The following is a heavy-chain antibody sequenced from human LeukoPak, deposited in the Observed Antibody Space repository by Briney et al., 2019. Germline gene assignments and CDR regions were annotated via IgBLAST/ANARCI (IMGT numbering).Heavy chain of an antibody. CDR2: IYSGGST. J-gene: IGHJ4*02. D-gene: IGHD2-2*01. CDR3: AKRPYCSSTSCYFDY. V-gene: IGHV3-53*01. Sequence: GGSLRLSCAASGFTVSSNYMSWVRQAPGKGLEWVSVIYSGGSTYYADSVKGRFTISRDNSKNTLYLQMNSLRAEDTAVYYCAKRPYCSSTSCYFDYWGQGTLVTVSS. CDR1: GFTVSSNY.